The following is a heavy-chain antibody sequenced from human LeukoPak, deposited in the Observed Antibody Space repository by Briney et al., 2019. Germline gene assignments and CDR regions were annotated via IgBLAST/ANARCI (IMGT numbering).Heavy chain of an antibody. CDR1: GFTFSNYW. V-gene: IGHV3-7*05. D-gene: IGHD2-21*02. CDR3: AKEFGGIAYRGGDCYSARGGLLPWNY. Sequence: PGGSLRLSCAASGFTFSNYWMTWVRQAPGKGLEWVANIKQDGSEKYYVDSVKGRFTISRDNAKNSLYLQMNSLGAEDTAVYYCAKEFGGIAYRGGDCYSARGGLLPWNYWGQGTLVTVSS. CDR2: IKQDGSEK. J-gene: IGHJ4*02.